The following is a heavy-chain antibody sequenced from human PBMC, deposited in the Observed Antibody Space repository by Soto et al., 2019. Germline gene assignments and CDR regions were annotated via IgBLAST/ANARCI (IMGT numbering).Heavy chain of an antibody. Sequence: QVQLQESGPGLVRPSQTLSLNCTVSGDSISSSDYYWSWIRQTPGKSLEWIGHIFYSGTTYYNPPLKSRLTISVDTSKNHFSLRLTSVTAADTAVYYCARDLWVEPELYYYGMDVWGQGTTVTVSS. CDR1: GDSISSSDYY. D-gene: IGHD1-1*01. V-gene: IGHV4-30-4*01. J-gene: IGHJ6*02. CDR3: ARDLWVEPELYYYGMDV. CDR2: IFYSGTT.